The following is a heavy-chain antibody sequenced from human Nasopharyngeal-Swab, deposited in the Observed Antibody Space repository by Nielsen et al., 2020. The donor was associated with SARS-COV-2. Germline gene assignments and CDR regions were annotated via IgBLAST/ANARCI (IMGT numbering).Heavy chain of an antibody. D-gene: IGHD1-7*01. CDR2: ITGSGGTA. CDR1: GFTFSSFA. J-gene: IGHJ4*02. CDR3: ARCGTYWNYWIDY. V-gene: IGHV3-23*01. Sequence: EGSLRLSCAASGFTFSSFAMNWVRQSPGKGLEWVSVITGSGGTAYYVDSVKGRFTISRDNSKNTVYLQMNSLRAEDTAVYYCARCGTYWNYWIDYWGQGTLVTVSS.